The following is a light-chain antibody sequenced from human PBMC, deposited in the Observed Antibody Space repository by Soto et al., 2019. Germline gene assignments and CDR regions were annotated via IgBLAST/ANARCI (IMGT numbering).Light chain of an antibody. V-gene: IGKV1-39*01. Sequence: DIQMTQSPSSLSASVGDRVTITCRASQSISSHLNWYQQKPGKAPKLLIYAASSLQSGVPSRFSGSGSGTDFTLTIRSLQPEDFATYSCQHSHSTPLTFGGGTKVEIK. CDR2: AAS. CDR3: QHSHSTPLT. J-gene: IGKJ4*01. CDR1: QSISSH.